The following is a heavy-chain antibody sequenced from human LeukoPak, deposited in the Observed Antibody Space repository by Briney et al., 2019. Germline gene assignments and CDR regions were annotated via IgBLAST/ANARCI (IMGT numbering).Heavy chain of an antibody. Sequence: GGSLRLSCAAPGFTFSSYAMHWVRQAPGKGLEYVSAISSNGGSTYYANSVKGRFTISRDNSKNTLYLQMGSLRAEDMAVYYCARAAPDKDDAFDIWGQGTMVTVSS. CDR1: GFTFSSYA. V-gene: IGHV3-64*01. CDR2: ISSNGGST. J-gene: IGHJ3*02. CDR3: ARAAPDKDDAFDI.